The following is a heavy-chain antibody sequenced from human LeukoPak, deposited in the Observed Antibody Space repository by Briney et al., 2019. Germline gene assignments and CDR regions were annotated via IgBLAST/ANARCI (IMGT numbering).Heavy chain of an antibody. CDR3: ARHLNPGRRLLWFGDYYYYYGMDV. D-gene: IGHD3-10*01. CDR2: IYYSGST. Sequence: PSETLSLTCTVSGGSISSSSYYWGWIRQPPGKGLEWIGSIYYSGSTYYNPSLKSRVTISVDTSKNQFPLKLSSVTAADTAVYYCARHLNPGRRLLWFGDYYYYYGMDVWGQGTTVTVSS. V-gene: IGHV4-39*01. J-gene: IGHJ6*02. CDR1: GGSISSSSYY.